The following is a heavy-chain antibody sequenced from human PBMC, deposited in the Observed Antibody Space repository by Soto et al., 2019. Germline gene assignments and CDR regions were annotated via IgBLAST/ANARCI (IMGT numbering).Heavy chain of an antibody. CDR2: IGSIGFSNSA. D-gene: IGHD2-21*01. J-gene: IGHJ4*02. CDR3: ARHEPPGVAEPFSH. CDR1: DGSVTTGPYY. Sequence: PSETLSLTCTVSDGSVTTGPYYWAWIRQPPGKGLEWIGSIGSIGFSNSAYYSPSLQSRVTISVDASKNQFSLKLNSVAAEDSAVYYCARHEPPGVAEPFSHWGQGTLVTVYS. V-gene: IGHV4-39*01.